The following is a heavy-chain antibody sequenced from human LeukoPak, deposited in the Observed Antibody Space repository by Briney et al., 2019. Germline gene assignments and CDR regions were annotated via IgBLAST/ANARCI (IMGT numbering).Heavy chain of an antibody. J-gene: IGHJ4*02. CDR3: ARMGGMVDYFDY. D-gene: IGHD2-15*01. V-gene: IGHV5-51*01. CDR1: GYNFTSNW. Sequence: GESLKISCKDSGYNFTSNWFGWVRQLPGKGLDWMGIIYPGDSDTRYSPSFQGQVTISADKSISTAYLQWSSLKASDTAMYYCARMGGMVDYFDYWGQGTLVTVSS. CDR2: IYPGDSDT.